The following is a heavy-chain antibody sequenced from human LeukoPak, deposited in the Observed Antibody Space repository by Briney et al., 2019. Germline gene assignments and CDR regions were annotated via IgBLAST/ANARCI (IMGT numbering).Heavy chain of an antibody. Sequence: SQTLSLTCAISGDSVSSNSVTWNWVRQSRSRGLEWLGRTYYRSTWYNDYAVSVRGRITVNPDTSKNQFSLHLNSVTPEDTAVYYCARRLTQYDCFDPWGQGILVTVSS. CDR2: TYYRSTWYN. CDR1: GDSVSSNSVT. V-gene: IGHV6-1*01. J-gene: IGHJ5*02. D-gene: IGHD2-2*01. CDR3: ARRLTQYDCFDP.